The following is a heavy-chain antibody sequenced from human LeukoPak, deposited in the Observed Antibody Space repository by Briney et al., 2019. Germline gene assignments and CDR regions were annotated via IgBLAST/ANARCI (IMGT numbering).Heavy chain of an antibody. V-gene: IGHV3-30*18. J-gene: IGHJ3*02. CDR3: AKDWNPRGVIDAFDI. D-gene: IGHD1-1*01. CDR2: ISYDGSNK. CDR1: GFTFSSYG. Sequence: GGSLRLSCAASGFTFSSYGMHWVRQAPGKGLEWVAVISYDGSNKYYADSVKGRFTISRDNSKNTLYLQMNSLRAEDTAVYYCAKDWNPRGVIDAFDIWGQGTMVTVSS.